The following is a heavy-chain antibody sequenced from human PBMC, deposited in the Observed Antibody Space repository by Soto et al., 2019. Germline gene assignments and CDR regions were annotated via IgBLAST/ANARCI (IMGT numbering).Heavy chain of an antibody. D-gene: IGHD5-18*01. Sequence: EVQLVESGGGLVQPGGSLRLSCAASGFTFSSYSMNWVRQAPGKGLEWISYISSSSNTIYYADSMKGRFTISRDNARNSLSLQMNVVRAEETAVYYCARGGYRNFDYWGQGTLVTVSS. CDR1: GFTFSSYS. CDR3: ARGGYRNFDY. V-gene: IGHV3-48*01. J-gene: IGHJ4*02. CDR2: ISSSSNTI.